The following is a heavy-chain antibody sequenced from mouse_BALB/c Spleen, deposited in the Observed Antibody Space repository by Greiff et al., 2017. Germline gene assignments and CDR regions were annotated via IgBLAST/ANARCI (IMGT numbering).Heavy chain of an antibody. Sequence: VQLQQSGAELVRPGALVKLSCKASGFNIKDYYMHWVKQRPEQGLEWIGWIDPENGNTIYDPKFQGKASITADTSSNTAYLQLSSLTSEDTAVYYCARGGVVGGWYFDVWGARTTVTVSS. D-gene: IGHD1-1*01. CDR1: GFNIKDYY. J-gene: IGHJ1*01. CDR2: IDPENGNT. CDR3: ARGGVVGGWYFDV. V-gene: IGHV14-1*02.